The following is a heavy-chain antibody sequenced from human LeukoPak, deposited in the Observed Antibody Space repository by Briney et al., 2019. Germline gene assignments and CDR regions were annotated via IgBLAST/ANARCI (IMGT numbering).Heavy chain of an antibody. V-gene: IGHV4-34*01. CDR3: VLSSGRTEYFQH. CDR2: INHSGST. J-gene: IGHJ1*01. D-gene: IGHD6-19*01. Sequence: PSETLSLTCAVYGGSFSGHYWSWIRQPPGKGLEWIGEINHSGSTNYNPSLKSRVTISVDTSKNQFSLKLSSVTAADTAVYYCVLSSGRTEYFQHWGQGTLVTVSS. CDR1: GGSFSGHY.